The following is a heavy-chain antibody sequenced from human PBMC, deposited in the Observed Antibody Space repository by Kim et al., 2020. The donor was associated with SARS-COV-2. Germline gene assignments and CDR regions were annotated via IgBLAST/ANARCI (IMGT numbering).Heavy chain of an antibody. CDR3: VRWGWGSVWDH. CDR1: GFTFTGYS. CDR2: IGESDGTT. J-gene: IGHJ4*02. V-gene: IGHV3-23*01. Sequence: GGSLRLSCTTSGFTFTGYSMSWVRQAPGKGLEWVSSIGESDGTTYFVDSVKGRFTISRDNSKNTLYLQMSTLRADDTAVYYCVRWGWGSVWDHWGRGTLV. D-gene: IGHD2-21*01.